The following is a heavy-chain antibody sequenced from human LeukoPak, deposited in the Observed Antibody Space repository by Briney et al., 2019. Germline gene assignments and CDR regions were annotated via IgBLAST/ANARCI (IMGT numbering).Heavy chain of an antibody. J-gene: IGHJ5*02. CDR1: GYTFTSYD. CDR2: MNPNRGNT. D-gene: IGHD2-2*01. CDR3: ARGANSYCSSTSCSPAGNWFDP. Sequence: ASVKVSCKASGYTFTSYDINWVRQATGQGLEWMGWMNPNRGNTGYAQKFQGRVTMTRNTSISTAYMELSSLRSEDTAAYYCARGANSYCSSTSCSPAGNWFDPWGQGTLVTVSS. V-gene: IGHV1-8*01.